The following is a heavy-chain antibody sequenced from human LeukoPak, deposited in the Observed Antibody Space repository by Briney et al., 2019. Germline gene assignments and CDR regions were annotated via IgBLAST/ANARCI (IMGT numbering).Heavy chain of an antibody. Sequence: PGGSLRLSCAASGFTFSSYEMNWVRQAPGKGLEWVSYISSSGSTIYYADSVKGRFTISRDNAKNSLYLQMNSLRAEDTAVYYCARDRLSGWTNRCFDYWGQGTLVTVSS. V-gene: IGHV3-48*03. CDR2: ISSSGSTI. D-gene: IGHD6-19*01. CDR1: GFTFSSYE. CDR3: ARDRLSGWTNRCFDY. J-gene: IGHJ4*02.